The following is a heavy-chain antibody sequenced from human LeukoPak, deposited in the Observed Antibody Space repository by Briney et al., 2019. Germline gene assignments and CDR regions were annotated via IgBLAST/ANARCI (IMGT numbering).Heavy chain of an antibody. D-gene: IGHD3-16*01. CDR2: IWYDGSNK. J-gene: IGHJ4*02. CDR3: AREYYVWGSPIDY. V-gene: IGHV3-33*08. CDR1: RLTFRNYG. Sequence: QPGRSLRLSCAASRLTFRNYGMHWVRQAPGKGLEWVAIIWYDGSNKYYADSVKGRFTISRDNSKNTLYLQMNSLRAEDTAVYYCAREYYVWGSPIDYWGQGTLVTVSS.